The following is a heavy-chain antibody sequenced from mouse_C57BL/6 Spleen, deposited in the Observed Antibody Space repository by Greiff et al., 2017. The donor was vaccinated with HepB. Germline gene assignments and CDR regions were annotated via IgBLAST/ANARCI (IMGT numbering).Heavy chain of an antibody. J-gene: IGHJ2*01. CDR2: IYPGNSDT. Sequence: VHVKQSGTVLARPGASVKMSCKTSGYTFTSYWMHWVKQRPGQGLEWIGAIYPGNSDTSYNQKFKGKAKLTAVTSASTAYMELSSLTNEDSAVSYCTRGSNWVFDDWGQGTTLTVSS. CDR1: GYTFTSYW. D-gene: IGHD4-1*01. V-gene: IGHV1-5*01. CDR3: TRGSNWVFDD.